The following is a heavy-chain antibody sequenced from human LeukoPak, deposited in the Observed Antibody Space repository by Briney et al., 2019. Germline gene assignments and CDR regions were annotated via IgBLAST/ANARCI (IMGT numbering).Heavy chain of an antibody. J-gene: IGHJ4*02. Sequence: PGRSLRLSCAASGFTFSSYGMHWVRQAPGKGLEWLAVISYDGSNKYSADSVKGRFTISRDNSKNTLYLQMNSLRPEDTAVYYCAKDLRSGYGSVVSEAPDYWGQGTLVTVSS. CDR1: GFTFSSYG. CDR3: AKDLRSGYGSVVSEAPDY. CDR2: ISYDGSNK. V-gene: IGHV3-30*18. D-gene: IGHD5-12*01.